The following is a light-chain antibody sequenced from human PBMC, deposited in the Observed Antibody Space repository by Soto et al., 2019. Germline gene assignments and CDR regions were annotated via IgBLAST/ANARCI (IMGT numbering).Light chain of an antibody. V-gene: IGKV1-6*02. CDR3: LQDYNYPPT. CDR1: QAIRND. CDR2: AAS. Sequence: AIQMTQSPSSQSASVGDRVTITCRASQAIRNDLGWYQQKPGKAPKLLIYAASSLQSGVPSRFSGGGSGTDFTLTISSLQAEDFATYYCLQDYNYPPTFGQGTRLEIK. J-gene: IGKJ5*01.